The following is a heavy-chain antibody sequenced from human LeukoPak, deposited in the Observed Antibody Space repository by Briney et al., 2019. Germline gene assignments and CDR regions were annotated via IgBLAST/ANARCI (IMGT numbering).Heavy chain of an antibody. CDR1: GGSINSYY. J-gene: IGHJ4*02. D-gene: IGHD4-23*01. Sequence: PSEALSLTCTVSGGSINSYYWSWIRQPAGKGLEWIGRIYSSGSTNYNPSLKSRVSMSVDTSKNQFSLKLTSVTAADTAVYYCARGGKATVVTMWGQGILVTVSS. V-gene: IGHV4-4*07. CDR3: ARGGKATVVTM. CDR2: IYSSGST.